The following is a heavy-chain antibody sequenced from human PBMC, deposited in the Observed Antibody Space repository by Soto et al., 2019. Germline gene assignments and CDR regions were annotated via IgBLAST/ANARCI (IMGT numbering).Heavy chain of an antibody. CDR1: GFTFTNDA. J-gene: IGHJ6*04. V-gene: IGHV1-8*02. CDR2: ITPNNGNT. CDR3: ARADIVPMDV. Sequence: ASVKVSCKASGFTFTNDAISWVRQATGQGLEWMGWITPNNGNTGYAQRFQGRVTMTRNTSISTAYMELSSLRSEDTAVYYCARADIVPMDVWGKGTTVTVSS. D-gene: IGHD2-15*01.